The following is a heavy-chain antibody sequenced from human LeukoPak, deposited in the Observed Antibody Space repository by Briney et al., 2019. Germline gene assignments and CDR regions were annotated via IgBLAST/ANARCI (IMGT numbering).Heavy chain of an antibody. CDR2: IRHDGSNK. CDR1: GFTFSSYG. Sequence: GGSLRLSCAASGFTFSSYGMHWVRQAPGKGLEWVAFIRHDGSNKYYGDSVKGRTTISRDNSKNTLYLQMNSLRAEDTAVYYCAKAGTYYFDSTEDYWGQGTLVTVSS. D-gene: IGHD3-22*01. V-gene: IGHV3-30*02. J-gene: IGHJ4*02. CDR3: AKAGTYYFDSTEDY.